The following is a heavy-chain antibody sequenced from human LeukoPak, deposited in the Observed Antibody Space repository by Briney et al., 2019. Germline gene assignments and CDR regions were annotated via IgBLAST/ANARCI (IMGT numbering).Heavy chain of an antibody. J-gene: IGHJ4*02. Sequence: PGGSLTLSCAASGLTFDDYAVHWVRQAPGKGREWVSGISWNSGSIGYADSVKGRFTISRDNAKNSLYLQMNSLRAEDTALYYCAKDRGIARTEYYFDYWGQGTLVTVSS. CDR2: ISWNSGSI. CDR3: AKDRGIARTEYYFDY. D-gene: IGHD6-13*01. CDR1: GLTFDDYA. V-gene: IGHV3-9*01.